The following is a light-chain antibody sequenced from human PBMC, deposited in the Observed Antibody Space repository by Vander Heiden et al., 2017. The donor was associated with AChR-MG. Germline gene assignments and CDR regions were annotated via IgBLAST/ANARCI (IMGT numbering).Light chain of an antibody. V-gene: IGLV1-40*01. CDR3: QSYDSSLSVGG. CDR2: GNS. CDR1: SSNIGAGYD. Sequence: QSVLTQPPSVSGAPGQRVTISCTGSSSNIGAGYDVHWYQQLPGTAPKLLIYGNSNRPSGVPDRFSGSKSGTSASLAITGLQAEDEADYYGQSYDSSLSVGGFGGGTKLTVL. J-gene: IGLJ3*02.